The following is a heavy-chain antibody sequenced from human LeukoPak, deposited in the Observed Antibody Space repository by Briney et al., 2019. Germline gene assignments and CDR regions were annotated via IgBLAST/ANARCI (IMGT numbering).Heavy chain of an antibody. CDR3: ASRRIYDFWSGYLGSDFDY. Sequence: SETLSLTCTVSGGSISSGSYYWGWIRQPPGKGLEWIGSISYSGSTYYNPSLKSRVTISVDTSKNQFSLKLSSVTAADTAVYYCASRRIYDFWSGYLGSDFDYWGQGTLVTVSS. CDR2: ISYSGST. CDR1: GGSISSGSYY. V-gene: IGHV4-39*01. J-gene: IGHJ4*02. D-gene: IGHD3-3*01.